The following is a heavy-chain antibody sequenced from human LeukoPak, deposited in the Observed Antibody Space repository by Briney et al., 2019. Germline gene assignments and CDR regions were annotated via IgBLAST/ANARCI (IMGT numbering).Heavy chain of an antibody. V-gene: IGHV1-18*01. J-gene: IGHJ4*02. Sequence: ASVKVSCKASGYTFISYGISWVRQAPGQGLEWMGWISAYNGNTNYAQKLQGRVTMTTDTSTSTAYMELRSLRSDDTAVYYCARDLSSAMATWVDYWGQGTLVTVSS. D-gene: IGHD5-18*01. CDR3: ARDLSSAMATWVDY. CDR2: ISAYNGNT. CDR1: GYTFISYG.